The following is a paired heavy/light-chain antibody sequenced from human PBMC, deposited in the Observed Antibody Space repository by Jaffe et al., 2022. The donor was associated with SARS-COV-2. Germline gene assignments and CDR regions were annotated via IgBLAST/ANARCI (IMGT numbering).Heavy chain of an antibody. V-gene: IGHV4-34*01. CDR1: GGSFSGYY. CDR2: INQSGST. Sequence: QVQLQQWGAGLLKPSETLSLTCAVYGGSFSGYYWSWIRQPPGKGLEWIGEINQSGSTNYNPSLKSRVTISVDTSKNQFSLKLSSVTAADTAVYYCARGAQDIVVLLAVYYYYYYMDVWGKGTTVTVSS. J-gene: IGHJ6*03. D-gene: IGHD2-15*01. CDR3: ARGAQDIVVLLAVYYYYYYMDV.
Light chain of an antibody. V-gene: IGLV3-19*01. J-gene: IGLJ3*02. CDR3: DSRDSSGNHWV. CDR2: GKN. CDR1: SLRSYY. Sequence: SSELTQDPAVSVALGQTVRITCQGDSLRSYYASWYQQKPGQAPVLVIYGKNNRPSGIPDRFSGSSSGNTASLTITGAQAEDEADYYCDSRDSSGNHWVFGGGTKLTVL.